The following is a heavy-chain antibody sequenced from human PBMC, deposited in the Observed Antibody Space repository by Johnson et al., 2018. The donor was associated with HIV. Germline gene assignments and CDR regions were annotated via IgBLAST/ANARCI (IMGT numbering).Heavy chain of an antibody. J-gene: IGHJ3*02. D-gene: IGHD5-18*01. Sequence: MQLVESGGALVQPGGSLRLSCAASGITVSSNYMSWVRQAPGKGLEWVSVIFSVGNTYYTDSVRGRFTISRDNSNNMVYLQMNSLRPEDTAVYYCARDGRDMVTRGAFDIWGQGTVVTVSS. CDR2: IFSVGNT. V-gene: IGHV3-66*02. CDR3: ARDGRDMVTRGAFDI. CDR1: GITVSSNY.